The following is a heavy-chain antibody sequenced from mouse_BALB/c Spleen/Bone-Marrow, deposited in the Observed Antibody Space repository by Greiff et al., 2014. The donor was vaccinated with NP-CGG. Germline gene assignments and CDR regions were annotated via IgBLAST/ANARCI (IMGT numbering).Heavy chain of an antibody. Sequence: VQLKESGTVLARPGAAVKMSCKASGYTFSNYWTHWIKQRPGQGLEWIGTIHPGNSDTTYNQKFKGKAKLTAVTSTSTAYMELSSLTNEDSAVYYCTTLARNNFDYWGQGTTLTVSS. J-gene: IGHJ2*01. CDR3: TTLARNNFDY. CDR2: IHPGNSDT. CDR1: GYTFSNYW. D-gene: IGHD3-1*01. V-gene: IGHV1-5*01.